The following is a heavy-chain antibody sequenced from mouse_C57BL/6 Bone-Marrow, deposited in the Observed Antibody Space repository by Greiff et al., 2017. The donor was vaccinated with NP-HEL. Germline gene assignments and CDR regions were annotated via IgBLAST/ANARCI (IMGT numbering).Heavy chain of an antibody. CDR1: GFNIKDDY. Sequence: EVQLQQSGAELVRPGASVKLSCTASGFNIKDDYMHWVKQRPEQGLEWIGWIDPENGDTEYASKFQGKATITADTSSNTAYLQLSSLTSEDTAVYYCTTGDGYYVGDYWGQGTTLTVSS. CDR3: TTGDGYYVGDY. CDR2: IDPENGDT. D-gene: IGHD2-3*01. V-gene: IGHV14-4*01. J-gene: IGHJ2*01.